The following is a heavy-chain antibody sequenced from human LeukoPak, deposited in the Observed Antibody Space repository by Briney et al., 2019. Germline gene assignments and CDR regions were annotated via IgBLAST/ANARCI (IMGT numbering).Heavy chain of an antibody. CDR3: ARHSFAGAHPSGDY. J-gene: IGHJ4*02. Sequence: PSETLSLTCTVSGGSISSGTYSWSWIRQPAGKGLEWIGRIYTSGSTNYNPSLESRVTMSVDTSKNQFSLKLSSVTAADTAVYYCARHSFAGAHPSGDYWGQGTLVTVSS. CDR2: IYTSGST. V-gene: IGHV4-61*02. CDR1: GGSISSGTYS. D-gene: IGHD1-26*01.